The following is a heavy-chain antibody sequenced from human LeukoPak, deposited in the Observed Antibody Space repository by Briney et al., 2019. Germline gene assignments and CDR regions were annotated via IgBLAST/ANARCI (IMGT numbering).Heavy chain of an antibody. D-gene: IGHD2-2*02. Sequence: ASVKVSCKASGYTFTCYGISWVRQAPGQGLEWMGGIIPIFGTANYAQKFQGRATITSNESTSTAYRELSSLRSEDTAVYFCASAAGGCSSTSCYNYWGQGTLVTVSS. CDR1: GYTFTCYG. J-gene: IGHJ4*02. CDR3: ASAAGGCSSTSCYNY. V-gene: IGHV1-69*13. CDR2: IIPIFGTA.